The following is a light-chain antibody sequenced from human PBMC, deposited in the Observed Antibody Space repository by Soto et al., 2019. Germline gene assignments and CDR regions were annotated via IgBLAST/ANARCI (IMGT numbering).Light chain of an antibody. CDR3: FSYAGSYTWV. J-gene: IGLJ1*01. V-gene: IGLV2-11*01. Sequence: QSVLTQPRSVSGSPGQSVTISCTGTSSDVGGSNYVSCYEQHPVKPPKLMIYNVTKRPSGVPDRFSGSKSGTTASLTISGLQDEDEADYYCFSYAGSYTWVFGTGTKVTVL. CDR1: SSDVGGSNY. CDR2: NVT.